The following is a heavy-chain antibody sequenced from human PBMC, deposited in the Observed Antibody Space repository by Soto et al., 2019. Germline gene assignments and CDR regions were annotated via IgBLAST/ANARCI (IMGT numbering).Heavy chain of an antibody. CDR1: GFTFSSYA. Sequence: EVQLLESGGGLVQPGGSLRLSCAASGFTFSSYAMRWVRQAPGKGLEWVSAISGSSGSTYYADSVKGRFTISRDNSQNTLYLQMNRLKAEDTDVYYCADTPRITISRGLLTLPFDYWGQGTLVTVSS. CDR3: ADTPRITISRGLLTLPFDY. V-gene: IGHV3-23*01. CDR2: ISGSSGST. D-gene: IGHD3-10*01. J-gene: IGHJ4*02.